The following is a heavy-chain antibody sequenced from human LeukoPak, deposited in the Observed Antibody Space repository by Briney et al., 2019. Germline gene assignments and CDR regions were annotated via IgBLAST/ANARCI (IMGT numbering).Heavy chain of an antibody. V-gene: IGHV1-18*01. D-gene: IGHD2-2*01. CDR1: GYTFSRYG. J-gene: IGHJ4*02. CDR3: ARVWSVVPAATYRGLYGLSFDY. Sequence: ASVKVSCKASGYTFSRYGISWVRQAPGQGLEWMGWISAYNGHTNYAQKLQGRVTMTTDTSTSTAYMELRSLRSDDTAVYYCARVWSVVPAATYRGLYGLSFDYWGQGTLVTVSS. CDR2: ISAYNGHT.